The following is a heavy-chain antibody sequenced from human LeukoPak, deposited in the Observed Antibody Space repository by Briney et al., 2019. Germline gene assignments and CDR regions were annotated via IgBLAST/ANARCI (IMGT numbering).Heavy chain of an antibody. D-gene: IGHD3-22*01. CDR3: AGSAFHDRSGYYHDY. CDR2: IKPDGSTT. V-gene: IGHV3-74*01. Sequence: VGSLRLSCAASGFTFSRYWIHWVRHAPGEGLVWVSRIKPDGSTTTYADSVKGRFTISRDNAKNTLYLQMSSLRAEDTAVYYCAGSAFHDRSGYYHDYWGQGTLVTVSS. CDR1: GFTFSRYW. J-gene: IGHJ4*01.